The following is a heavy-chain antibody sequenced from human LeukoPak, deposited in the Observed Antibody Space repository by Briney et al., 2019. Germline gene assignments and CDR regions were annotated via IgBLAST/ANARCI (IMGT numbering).Heavy chain of an antibody. CDR3: ARSGYSYGRYYFDS. D-gene: IGHD5-18*01. CDR2: VFTTGST. J-gene: IGHJ4*02. CDR1: GGSINSGSFI. V-gene: IGHV4-61*02. Sequence: PSETLSLTCTVSGGSINSGSFIWNWIRQTAGKGLEWIGRVFTTGSTNYKPSLKSRVTISVDPSKNQFSLNLISVTVADTAVYYCARSGYSYGRYYFDSWGQGTLVTVSS.